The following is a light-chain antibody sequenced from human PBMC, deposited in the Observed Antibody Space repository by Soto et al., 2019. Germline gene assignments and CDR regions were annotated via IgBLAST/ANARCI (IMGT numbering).Light chain of an antibody. J-gene: IGKJ5*01. V-gene: IGKV1-33*01. CDR3: QQYDSVFT. CDR2: GAS. Sequence: PPSLSASVGDRVTRTCQASQGITNYLNWYQQKPGKAPKLLIYGASNLETGVPSRFSGSGSGTDFTFTISSLQAEDIATYFCQQYDSVFTFGQGTRLEIK. CDR1: QGITNY.